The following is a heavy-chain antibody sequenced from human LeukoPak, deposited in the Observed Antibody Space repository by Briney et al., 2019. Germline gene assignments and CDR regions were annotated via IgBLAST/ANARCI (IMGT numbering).Heavy chain of an antibody. CDR3: ASEPYGDYPLDY. Sequence: SGTLSLTCAVYGGSFSGYYWSWIRQPPGKGLEWIGEINHSGSTNYNPSLKSRVTISVDTSKNQFSLKLSSVTAADTAVYYCASEPYGDYPLDYWGQGTLVTVSS. CDR1: GGSFSGYY. D-gene: IGHD4-17*01. CDR2: INHSGST. V-gene: IGHV4-34*01. J-gene: IGHJ4*02.